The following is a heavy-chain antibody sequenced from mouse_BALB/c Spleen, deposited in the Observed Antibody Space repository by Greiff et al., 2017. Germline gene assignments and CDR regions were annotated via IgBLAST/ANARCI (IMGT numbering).Heavy chain of an antibody. CDR1: GFTFSSYA. CDR3: ARDGYYDDYAMDY. V-gene: IGHV5-6-5*01. D-gene: IGHD1-2*01. J-gene: IGHJ4*01. Sequence: EVQLVESGGGLVKPGGSLKLSCAASGFTFSSYAMSWVRQTPEKRLEWVASISSGGSTYYPDSVKGRFTISRDNARNILYLQMSSLRSEDTAMYYCARDGYYDDYAMDYWGQGTSVTVSS. CDR2: ISSGGST.